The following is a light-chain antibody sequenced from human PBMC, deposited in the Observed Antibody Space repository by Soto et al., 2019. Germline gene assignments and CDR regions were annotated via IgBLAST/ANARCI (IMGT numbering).Light chain of an antibody. Sequence: DIQMTQAPTSLSASVGDRVTITCRASQGIRNFVAWYQQKPGKAPKLLIYAASTLQSGVPSRFSGSGSGTYLTLTNDSLQPEDVATYACQKYSSVPVFGPGTKVQIK. CDR1: QGIRNF. V-gene: IGKV1-27*01. J-gene: IGKJ3*01. CDR3: QKYSSVPV. CDR2: AAS.